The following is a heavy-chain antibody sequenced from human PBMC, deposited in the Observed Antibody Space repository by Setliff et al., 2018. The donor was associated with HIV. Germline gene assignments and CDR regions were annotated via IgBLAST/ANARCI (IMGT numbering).Heavy chain of an antibody. D-gene: IGHD3-10*01. V-gene: IGHV1-2*02. CDR1: GYTFTGYY. Sequence: GASVKVSCKASGYTFTGYYMHWVRQAPGQGLEWMGWINPNSGGTNYAQKFQGRVTMTRDTSISTAYMELSRLRSDDTAAYYCARAQDFGRIWWFDPWGQGTLVTVSS. J-gene: IGHJ5*02. CDR3: ARAQDFGRIWWFDP. CDR2: INPNSGGT.